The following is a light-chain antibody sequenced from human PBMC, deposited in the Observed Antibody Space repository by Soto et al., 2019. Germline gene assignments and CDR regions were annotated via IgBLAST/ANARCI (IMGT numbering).Light chain of an antibody. Sequence: EIVMPHSPPPLSVSPGKGAPLSCRPSQSVGSNLACYQRKPGQAPRLPTYGASARATVIPARFSGSGSGTEFTLTISSLQSEDFAVYYCQQYNNWPPYTFGQGTKLEIK. J-gene: IGKJ2*01. CDR3: QQYNNWPPYT. CDR1: QSVGSN. V-gene: IGKV3-15*01. CDR2: GAS.